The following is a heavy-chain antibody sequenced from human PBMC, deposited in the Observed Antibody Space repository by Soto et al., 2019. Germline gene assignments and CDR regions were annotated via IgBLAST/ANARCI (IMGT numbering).Heavy chain of an antibody. CDR2: IYYSGST. CDR3: ARGRVLLWFGELVPDWFDP. J-gene: IGHJ5*02. V-gene: IGHV4-31*03. Sequence: SETLSLTCTVSGGSISSGGYYWSWIRQHPGKGLEWIGYIYYSGSTYYNPSLKSRVTISVDTSKNQFSLKLSSVTAADTAVYYCARGRVLLWFGELVPDWFDPWGHGTLVTVSS. CDR1: GGSISSGGYY. D-gene: IGHD3-10*01.